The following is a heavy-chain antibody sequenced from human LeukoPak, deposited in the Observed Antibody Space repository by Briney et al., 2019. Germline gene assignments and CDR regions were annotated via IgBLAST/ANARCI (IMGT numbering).Heavy chain of an antibody. D-gene: IGHD3-3*01. CDR1: GYTFTGYY. J-gene: IGHJ6*03. CDR3: ASPRFLEWLSPPTYYYMDV. V-gene: IGHV1-69*06. CDR2: IIPIFGTA. Sequence: SVKVSCKASGYTFTGYYMHWVRQAPGQGLEWMGWIIPIFGTANYAQKFQGRVTITADKSTSTAYMELSSLRSEDTAVYYCASPRFLEWLSPPTYYYMDVWGKGTTVTVSS.